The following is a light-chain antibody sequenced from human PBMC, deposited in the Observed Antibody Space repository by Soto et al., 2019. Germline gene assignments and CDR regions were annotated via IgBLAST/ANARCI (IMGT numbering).Light chain of an antibody. V-gene: IGKV3-15*01. CDR2: GAS. J-gene: IGKJ5*01. CDR3: QQYNNWPIT. Sequence: EIVFSLPAGNLALSPGERVTLSCRASQSVSSNLAWYQQKPGQAPRLLIYGASTRATGMPARFSGSGSGTEFTLTISSLQSEDFEIYYCQQYNNWPITFGQGTRLEI. CDR1: QSVSSN.